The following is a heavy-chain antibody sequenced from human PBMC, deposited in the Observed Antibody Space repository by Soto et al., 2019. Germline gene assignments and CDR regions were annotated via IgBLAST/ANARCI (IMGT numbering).Heavy chain of an antibody. CDR3: ARAPKVSGSSQTRPDF. Sequence: SETLSLTCSIYSGSFSGYYWSWIRQPPGKGLEWIGEISQSGNTNYSPSLKSRVSISIDTSKKQFSLNLASVSAADTAVYYCARAPKVSGSSQTRPDFWGQGAMVTVSS. D-gene: IGHD6-6*01. CDR2: ISQSGNT. V-gene: IGHV4-34*01. CDR1: SGSFSGYY. J-gene: IGHJ4*02.